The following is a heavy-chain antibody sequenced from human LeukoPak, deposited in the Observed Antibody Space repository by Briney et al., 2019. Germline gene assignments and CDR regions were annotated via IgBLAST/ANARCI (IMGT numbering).Heavy chain of an antibody. CDR1: GGSISSYY. CDR2: IYNSGST. Sequence: PSETLSLTCTVSGGSISSYYWSWIRQPPGKGLEWIGYIYNSGSTNYNPSLKGRVTISVDTSKNQFSLKLSSVTAADTAVYYCARRPTVTTFFDYWGQGTPVTVSS. D-gene: IGHD4-17*01. V-gene: IGHV4-59*01. J-gene: IGHJ4*02. CDR3: ARRPTVTTFFDY.